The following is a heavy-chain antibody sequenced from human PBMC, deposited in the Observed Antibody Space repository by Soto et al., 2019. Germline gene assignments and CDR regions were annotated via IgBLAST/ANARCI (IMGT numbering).Heavy chain of an antibody. J-gene: IGHJ4*02. Sequence: SETLSLTCAVYGGSFSGYYWSWIRQPPGKGLEWIGEINHSGSTNYNPSLKSRVTISVDTSKNQFSLKLSSVTAADTAVYYCARGVAASFDYWGQGTLVTVSS. CDR2: INHSGST. CDR1: GGSFSGYY. V-gene: IGHV4-34*01. D-gene: IGHD6-6*01. CDR3: ARGVAASFDY.